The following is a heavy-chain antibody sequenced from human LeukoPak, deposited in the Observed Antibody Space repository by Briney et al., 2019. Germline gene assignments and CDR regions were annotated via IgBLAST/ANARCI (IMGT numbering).Heavy chain of an antibody. D-gene: IGHD2-21*02. V-gene: IGHV4-61*02. J-gene: IGHJ2*01. CDR1: GDSITSGIYY. CDR3: ARGTKGSRVTVLTSFWFFDL. CDR2: VHTTGSL. Sequence: SETLSLTCTVSGDSITSGIYYWNWIRQSAERGLEWIGRVHTTGSLDYNPSLKSRVTISMDTSSNHFSLMMSSVTPADTAVYYCARGTKGSRVTVLTSFWFFDLWGRGTLVTVSS.